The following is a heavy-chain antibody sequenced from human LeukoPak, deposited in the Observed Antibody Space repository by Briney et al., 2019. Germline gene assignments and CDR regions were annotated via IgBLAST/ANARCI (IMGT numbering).Heavy chain of an antibody. Sequence: SETLSLTCTVSGGSISSYYWSWIRQPAGKGLEWIGRIYTSGSTNYNPSLKSRVTMSVDTSKNQFSLKLSSVTAADTAVYYCARILGSSGWDAFDIWGQGTMVTVSS. J-gene: IGHJ3*02. D-gene: IGHD6-19*01. CDR3: ARILGSSGWDAFDI. CDR1: GGSISSYY. CDR2: IYTSGST. V-gene: IGHV4-4*07.